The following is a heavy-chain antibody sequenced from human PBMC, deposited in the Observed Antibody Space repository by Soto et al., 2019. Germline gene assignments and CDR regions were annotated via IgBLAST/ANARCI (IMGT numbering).Heavy chain of an antibody. CDR2: ITASNGNA. CDR3: ARGASCSSTSCYDNFHYGLAV. D-gene: IGHD2-2*01. Sequence: GASVKVSCKASGYTFTNYGITWARQAPGQGLEWMGWITASNGNANYAREIQGRLTLTRDTSTNTASMELRSLRSDDTAVYYCARGASCSSTSCYDNFHYGLAVWGQGTTVTVSS. CDR1: GYTFTNYG. V-gene: IGHV1-18*01. J-gene: IGHJ6*02.